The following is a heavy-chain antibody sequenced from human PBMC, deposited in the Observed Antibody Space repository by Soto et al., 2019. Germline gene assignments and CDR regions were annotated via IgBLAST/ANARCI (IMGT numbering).Heavy chain of an antibody. CDR2: IFYSGST. V-gene: IGHV4-39*02. Sequence: SETLSLTCTVSGDSITRSNFYWGWIRQPPGKGLEWLGSIFYSGSTSYNPALKGRVTFSVDTSKNHFSLKLSSVTAADTAVYYCARHKTTMLTVVSAFDPWGQGTRVTVSS. J-gene: IGHJ5*02. D-gene: IGHD3-22*01. CDR1: GDSITRSNFY. CDR3: ARHKTTMLTVVSAFDP.